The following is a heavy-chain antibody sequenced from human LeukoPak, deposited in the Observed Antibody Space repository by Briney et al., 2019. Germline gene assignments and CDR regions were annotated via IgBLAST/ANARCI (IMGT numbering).Heavy chain of an antibody. V-gene: IGHV4-59*08. J-gene: IGHJ4*02. CDR2: IYYSGST. CDR3: ARHRRGYSYGFFDY. D-gene: IGHD5-18*01. Sequence: PSETLSLTCTVSGGSISSYYWSWIRQPPGKGLEWIRYIYYSGSTNYNPSLKSRVTISVDTSKNQFSLKLSSVTAADTAVYYCARHRRGYSYGFFDYWGQGTLVTVSS. CDR1: GGSISSYY.